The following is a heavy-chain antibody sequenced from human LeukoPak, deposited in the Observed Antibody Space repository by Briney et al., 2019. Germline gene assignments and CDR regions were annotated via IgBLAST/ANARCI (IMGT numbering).Heavy chain of an antibody. D-gene: IGHD6-19*01. CDR1: GFTFSSYG. J-gene: IGHJ4*02. CDR2: ISGSGGST. V-gene: IGHV3-23*01. CDR3: ARLVRFDYFDY. Sequence: GGSLRLSCAASGFTFSSYGMSWVRQAPGKGLEWVSAISGSGGSTYYADSVKGRFTISRDNAKNTLYLQMNSLRAEDTAVYYCARLVRFDYFDYWGQGTLVTVSS.